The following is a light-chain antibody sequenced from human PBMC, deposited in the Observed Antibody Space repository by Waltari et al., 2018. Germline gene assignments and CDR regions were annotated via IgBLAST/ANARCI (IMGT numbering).Light chain of an antibody. J-gene: IGLJ2*01. CDR2: SHV. CDR3: SAWDDSLQVVL. Sequence: QSMLTQPPSASGSPGQRVTISCSGGRSNIGSNALNWYQQLPGTAPKLLIYSHVPRPSGVPDRFSGSRSGTSASLASSGLQSEDEADYYCSAWDDSLQVVLFGGGTKLTVL. V-gene: IGLV1-44*01. CDR1: RSNIGSNA.